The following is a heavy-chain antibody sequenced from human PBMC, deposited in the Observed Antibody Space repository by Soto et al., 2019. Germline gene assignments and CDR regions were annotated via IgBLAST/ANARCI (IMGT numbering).Heavy chain of an antibody. Sequence: PGGSLRLSCAAPGFTVSSNYMSWVRQAPGKGLEWVSTLYTGGSTYYGDSVKGRFTISRDNSKNTLYLQMNSLRVEDTAVYYCARIRIDYGGQSGSGAFDIWGRGTMVTVSS. CDR3: ARIRIDYGGQSGSGAFDI. J-gene: IGHJ3*02. V-gene: IGHV3-53*01. CDR1: GFTVSSNY. CDR2: LYTGGST. D-gene: IGHD4-17*01.